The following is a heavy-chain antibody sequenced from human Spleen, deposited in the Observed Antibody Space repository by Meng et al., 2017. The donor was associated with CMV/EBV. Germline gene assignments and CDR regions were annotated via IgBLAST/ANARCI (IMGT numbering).Heavy chain of an antibody. J-gene: IGHJ4*02. CDR3: ARGEAAAGSFDY. Sequence: GESLKISCAASGFTFSSYAISWVRQAPGKGLEWVALISYDGSNKYYADSVKGRFTISRDNSKNTLYLQMNSLRAEDTAVYYCARGEAAAGSFDYWGQGTLVTVSS. D-gene: IGHD6-13*01. CDR1: GFTFSSYA. V-gene: IGHV3-30-3*01. CDR2: ISYDGSNK.